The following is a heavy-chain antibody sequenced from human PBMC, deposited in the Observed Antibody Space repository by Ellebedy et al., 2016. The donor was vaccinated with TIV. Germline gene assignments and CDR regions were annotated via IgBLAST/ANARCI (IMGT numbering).Heavy chain of an antibody. Sequence: GESLKISCVDSGFSFSIYSMSWVRQAPGKGLEWVANIKQDGSEKYYVDSVKGRFKISRDNAKNSLYLQMNSLRAEDTAVYYCARARGLLYEKWGGAGYGMDVWGQGTTVSVSS. J-gene: IGHJ6*02. CDR1: GFSFSIYS. V-gene: IGHV3-7*03. D-gene: IGHD1-26*01. CDR3: ARARGLLYEKWGGAGYGMDV. CDR2: IKQDGSEK.